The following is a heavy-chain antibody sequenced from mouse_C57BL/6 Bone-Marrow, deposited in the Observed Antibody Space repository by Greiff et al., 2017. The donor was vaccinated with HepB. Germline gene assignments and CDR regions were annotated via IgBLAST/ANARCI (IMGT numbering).Heavy chain of an antibody. CDR2: IDPSDSYT. V-gene: IGHV1-69*01. CDR1: GYTFTSYW. CDR3: VCVGGSRYAMDY. J-gene: IGHJ4*01. D-gene: IGHD1-1*02. Sequence: VQLQQPGAELVMPGASVKLSCKASGYTFTSYWMHWVKQRPGQGLEWIGEIDPSDSYTNYNQKFKGKSTLTVDKSSSTAYMQLSSLTSEDSAVYYCVCVGGSRYAMDYWGQGTSVTVSS.